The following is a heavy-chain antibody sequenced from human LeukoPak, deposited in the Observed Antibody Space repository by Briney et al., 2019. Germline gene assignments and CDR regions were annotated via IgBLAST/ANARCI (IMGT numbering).Heavy chain of an antibody. J-gene: IGHJ4*02. CDR3: VKGPRPDITVAHTVEN. D-gene: IGHD1-14*01. V-gene: IGHV3-23*01. CDR2: ISDGGGST. Sequence: GGSLRLSCAASGFTFTSYAMSWVRQAPGKGLEWVSAISDGGGSTYYADSVKGRFTISRDNSKNTLYLQMNTVRAEDTAVYYCVKGPRPDITVAHTVENWGQGTLVTVSS. CDR1: GFTFTSYA.